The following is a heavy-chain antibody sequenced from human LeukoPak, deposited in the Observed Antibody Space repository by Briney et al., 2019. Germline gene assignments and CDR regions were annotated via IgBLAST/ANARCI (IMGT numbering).Heavy chain of an antibody. V-gene: IGHV3-23*01. Sequence: PGGSLRLSCAASGFTFISYAMSWVRQAPGKGLEWVSAISGSGGSTYYADSVKGRFTISRDNSRNTLCLQMNSLRADDTAVYYCAKTKLGYCSGGSCYSRHYRLDYWGQGTLVTVSS. CDR3: AKTKLGYCSGGSCYSRHYRLDY. J-gene: IGHJ4*02. D-gene: IGHD2-15*01. CDR1: GFTFISYA. CDR2: ISGSGGST.